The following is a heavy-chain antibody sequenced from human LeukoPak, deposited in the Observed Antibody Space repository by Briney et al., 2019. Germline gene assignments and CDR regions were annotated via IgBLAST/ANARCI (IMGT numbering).Heavy chain of an antibody. Sequence: PGRSLRLSCAASGFTFSSCWMSWVRQAPGKGLEWVANIKQDGSEKYYVDSVKGRFTISRDNAKNSLYLQMNSLRAEDTAVYYCASHSSSWYFGYWGQGTLVTVSS. J-gene: IGHJ4*02. CDR3: ASHSSSWYFGY. CDR2: IKQDGSEK. V-gene: IGHV3-7*03. CDR1: GFTFSSCW. D-gene: IGHD6-13*01.